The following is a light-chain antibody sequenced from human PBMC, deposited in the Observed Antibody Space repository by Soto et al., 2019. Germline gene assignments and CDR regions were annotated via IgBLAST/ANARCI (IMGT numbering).Light chain of an antibody. Sequence: QSVLTQPPSASGTPGQRVTISCSGSSSNIGSNTVNWYQQLPGTAPKLLIYSNNQRPSGVPDRFSGSKSGTSVSLAISGLQSEDEADYYCAAWDDSLNGAVFGGGTQ. CDR1: SSNIGSNT. CDR2: SNN. J-gene: IGLJ7*01. CDR3: AAWDDSLNGAV. V-gene: IGLV1-44*01.